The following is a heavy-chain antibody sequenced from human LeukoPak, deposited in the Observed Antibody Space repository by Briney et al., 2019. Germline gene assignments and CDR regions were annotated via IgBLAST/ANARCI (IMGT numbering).Heavy chain of an antibody. CDR3: ARDDWAASGFYGMDV. CDR2: RKQDGSEK. CDR1: GFTFSTYW. Sequence: GGSLRLSCAASGFTFSTYWMSWVRQAPGKGLEWVASRKQDGSEKYYVDSVKGRFTISRDNAKNSLSLQMNSLRAEDMAVYYCARDDWAASGFYGMDVWGRGTTVTVSS. V-gene: IGHV3-7*01. J-gene: IGHJ6*02. D-gene: IGHD2-15*01.